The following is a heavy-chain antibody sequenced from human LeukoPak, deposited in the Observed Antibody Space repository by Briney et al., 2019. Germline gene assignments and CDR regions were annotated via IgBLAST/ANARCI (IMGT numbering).Heavy chain of an antibody. D-gene: IGHD3-22*01. CDR2: IYYSGST. CDR1: GGSISSYY. J-gene: IGHJ3*02. CDR3: ARVYYYDSRRIDI. V-gene: IGHV4-59*01. Sequence: SETLSLTCTVSGGSISSYYWSWIRQPPGKGLEWIGYIYYSGSTNYNPSLKSRVTISVDTSKNQFSLKLSSVTAADTAVYYCARVYYYDSRRIDIWGQGTMVTVSS.